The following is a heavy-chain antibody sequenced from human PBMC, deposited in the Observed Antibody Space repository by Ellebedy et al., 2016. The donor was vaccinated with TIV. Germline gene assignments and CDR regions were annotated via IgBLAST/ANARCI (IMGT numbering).Heavy chain of an antibody. V-gene: IGHV3-11*04. CDR1: GFTFSDYY. Sequence: GESLKISCAASGFTFSDYYMSWIRQAPGTGLEWVSYISNSGHIIYYADSVKGRFTISRDNSKNTLYLQMNSLRAEDTAVYYCANLDPGFTYSYGLDYWGQGTLVTVSS. CDR3: ANLDPGFTYSYGLDY. CDR2: ISNSGHII. D-gene: IGHD5-18*01. J-gene: IGHJ4*02.